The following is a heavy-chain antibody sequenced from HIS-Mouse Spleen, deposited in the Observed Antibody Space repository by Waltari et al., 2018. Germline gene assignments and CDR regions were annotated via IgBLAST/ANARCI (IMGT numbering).Heavy chain of an antibody. J-gene: IGHJ4*02. D-gene: IGHD7-27*01. Sequence: EVQLVESGGGLVKPGGCLRLSCAASGFTFSSYSLNWVRQAPGKGLEWVSSISSSSSYIYYADSVKGRFTISRDNAKNSLYLQMSSLRAEDTAVYYCARDAGADYWGQGTLVTVSS. CDR3: ARDAGADY. CDR1: GFTFSSYS. CDR2: ISSSSSYI. V-gene: IGHV3-21*01.